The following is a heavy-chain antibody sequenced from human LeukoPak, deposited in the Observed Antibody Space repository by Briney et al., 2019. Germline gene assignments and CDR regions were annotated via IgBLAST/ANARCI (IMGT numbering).Heavy chain of an antibody. D-gene: IGHD3-16*01. J-gene: IGHJ3*01. V-gene: IGHV4-4*07. CDR1: GGSISSYY. Sequence: SETLSLTCTVSGGSISSYYWSWIRQPAGKGLEWIGRIYTSGSTNYNPSLKSRVTMSVDTSKNQFSLKLSSVTAADTAVYYCARVRGLFGDVSAFYVWGQGTMVTVSS. CDR3: ARVRGLFGDVSAFYV. CDR2: IYTSGST.